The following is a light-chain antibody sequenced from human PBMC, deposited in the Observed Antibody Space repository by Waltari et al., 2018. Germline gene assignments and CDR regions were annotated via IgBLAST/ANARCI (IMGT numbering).Light chain of an antibody. Sequence: QSALTQPPSASGSPGQSVTISCTGTSSDVGGYNYVSWYQPHPGKAPKLMIYEVSKRPSGVPDRFSGSKSGNTASLTVSGLQADDEADYYCSSYAGSNNLGVFGTGTKVTVL. CDR1: SSDVGGYNY. J-gene: IGLJ1*01. CDR3: SSYAGSNNLGV. V-gene: IGLV2-8*01. CDR2: EVS.